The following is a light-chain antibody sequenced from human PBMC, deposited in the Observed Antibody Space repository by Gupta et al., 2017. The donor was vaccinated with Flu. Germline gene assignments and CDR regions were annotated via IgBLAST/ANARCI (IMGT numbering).Light chain of an antibody. CDR1: QSRGYSDGNQF. V-gene: IGKV2-30*01. Sequence: DAVMTQSRLSLPVTLGQPASISCRASQSRGYSDGNQFLNWFQQRPGQSPRRLIYKVSNRDSGVPDRFSSSGSGTDFTLRISSGEAEDVGVYSCRQWKYWPWTFGQGTKVEIK. CDR3: RQWKYWPWT. CDR2: KVS. J-gene: IGKJ1*01.